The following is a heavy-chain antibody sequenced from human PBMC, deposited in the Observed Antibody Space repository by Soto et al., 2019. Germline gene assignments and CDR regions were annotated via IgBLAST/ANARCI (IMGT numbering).Heavy chain of an antibody. CDR1: GFTFTAHA. V-gene: IGHV3-23*01. J-gene: IGHJ3*02. CDR2: ISASGVDI. CDR3: TKDPGGGGFDI. Sequence: EAQLLESGGGLVQPGGSLRVSCAASGFTFTAHAMNWIRQAPGKGLGWVSGISASGVDIYYADSVKGRFTISRDNSKNSLYLQMSRLRAEATAVYYCTKDPGGGGFDIWGQGTTVTVSS. D-gene: IGHD3-16*01.